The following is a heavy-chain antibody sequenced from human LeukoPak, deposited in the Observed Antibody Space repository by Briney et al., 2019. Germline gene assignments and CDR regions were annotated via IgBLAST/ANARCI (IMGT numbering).Heavy chain of an antibody. CDR2: IIPIFGTA. CDR1: GGTFSSYA. J-gene: IGHJ4*02. Sequence: ASVKVSCKASGGTFSSYAISWVRQAPGQGLEWMGGIIPIFGTANYAQKFQGRVTITTDESTSTAYMELSSLGSEDTAVYYCAREPGKVGARGYFDYWGQGTLVTVSS. V-gene: IGHV1-69*05. CDR3: AREPGKVGARGYFDY. D-gene: IGHD1-26*01.